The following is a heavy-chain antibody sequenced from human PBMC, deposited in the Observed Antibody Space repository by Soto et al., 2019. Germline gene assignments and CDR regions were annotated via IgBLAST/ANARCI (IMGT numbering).Heavy chain of an antibody. CDR3: ARDRFDDFWSGYPFDC. CDR1: GYTFTSYA. V-gene: IGHV1-3*01. Sequence: ASVKVSCKASGYTFTSYAMHWVRQAPGQRLEWMGWINAGNGNTKYSQKFQGRVTITRDTSASTAYMELSSLRSEDTAVYYCARDRFDDFWSGYPFDCWGQGTLVTVSS. J-gene: IGHJ4*02. D-gene: IGHD3-3*01. CDR2: INAGNGNT.